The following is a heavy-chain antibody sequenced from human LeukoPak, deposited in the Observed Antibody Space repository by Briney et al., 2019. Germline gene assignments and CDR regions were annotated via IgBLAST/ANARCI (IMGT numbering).Heavy chain of an antibody. CDR3: ARDPPYYDSSGYYYDY. CDR2: ISGSSIYI. CDR1: GFTSSKYS. V-gene: IGHV3-21*01. D-gene: IGHD3-22*01. Sequence: GGSLRLSCAASGFTSSKYSMNWVRQAPGKGLEWVSSISGSSIYIYYADSVKGRFTISRDNAKNSLYLQMYSLRAEDTAVYYCARDPPYYDSSGYYYDYWGQGTLVTVSS. J-gene: IGHJ4*02.